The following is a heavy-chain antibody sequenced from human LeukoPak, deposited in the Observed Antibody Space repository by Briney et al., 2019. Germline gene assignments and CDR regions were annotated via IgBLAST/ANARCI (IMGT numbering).Heavy chain of an antibody. CDR3: ARGLTIFGVVIIPFFYGMDV. J-gene: IGHJ6*02. CDR1: GASVSSGSYY. CDR2: IYYSGST. Sequence: PSETLSLTCNVSGASVSSGSYYWSWIRQPPGKELEWIGYIYYSGSTSYNPSLKSRVTISVDTSKNQFSLKLSSVTAADTAVYYCARGLTIFGVVIIPFFYGMDVWGQGTTVTVSS. D-gene: IGHD3-3*01. V-gene: IGHV4-61*01.